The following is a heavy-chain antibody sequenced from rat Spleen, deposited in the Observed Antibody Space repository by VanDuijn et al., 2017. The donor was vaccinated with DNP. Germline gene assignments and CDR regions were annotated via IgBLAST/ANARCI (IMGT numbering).Heavy chain of an antibody. D-gene: IGHD1-2*01. V-gene: IGHV5-7*01. CDR1: GFTFSDYY. CDR3: ASWAPIAPLSTSNY. CDR2: ISYDGTST. Sequence: EVQLVESGGGLVQPGRSLKLSCEASGFTFSDYYMTWVRQAPTKGLEWVAVISYDGTSTYYRDSVKGRFTISRNNAENTVYLQMNSLRSEDTATYYCASWAPIAPLSTSNYWGQGVMVTVSS. J-gene: IGHJ2*01.